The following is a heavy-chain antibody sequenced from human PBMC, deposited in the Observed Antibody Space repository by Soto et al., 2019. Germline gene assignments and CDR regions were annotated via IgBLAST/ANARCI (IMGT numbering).Heavy chain of an antibody. D-gene: IGHD3-3*01. CDR2: INHSGST. J-gene: IGHJ6*02. CDR3: ARGGDFWRGYNSYSGMAV. V-gene: IGHV4-34*01. CDR1: GGSFSGYY. Sequence: SETLSLTCAVYGGSFSGYYWSWIRQPPGKGLEWIGEINHSGSTNYNPSLKSRVTISVDTSKNQFSLKLSSVTAADTAVYYCARGGDFWRGYNSYSGMAVGGQGT.